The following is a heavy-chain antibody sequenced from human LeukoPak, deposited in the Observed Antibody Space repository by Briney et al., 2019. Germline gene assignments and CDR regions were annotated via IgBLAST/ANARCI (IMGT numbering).Heavy chain of an antibody. CDR1: GGTFSSYA. CDR3: ARSVGDGAYCSSTSCYTIPGYYYYMDV. D-gene: IGHD2-2*02. Sequence: ASVKVSCKASGGTFSSYAISWVRQAPGQGLEWMGGIIPIFGTANYAQKFQGRVTITTDESTSTAYMELSSLRSEDTAVYYCARSVGDGAYCSSTSCYTIPGYYYYMDVWGKGTTVTVSS. J-gene: IGHJ6*03. V-gene: IGHV1-69*05. CDR2: IIPIFGTA.